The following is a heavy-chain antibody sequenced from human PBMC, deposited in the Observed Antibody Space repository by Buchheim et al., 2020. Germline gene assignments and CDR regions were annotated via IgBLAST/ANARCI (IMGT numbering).Heavy chain of an antibody. CDR3: AKGTSGSYYYYYYYGMDV. J-gene: IGHJ6*02. D-gene: IGHD1-26*01. CDR1: GFTLSSYA. Sequence: EVQLLESGGGLVQPGGSLRLSCAASGFTLSSYAMSWVRQAPGKGLEWVSAISGSGGSTYYADSMKGRFTISRDNSKNTLYLQMNSLRAEDTAVYYCAKGTSGSYYYYYYYGMDVWGQGTT. V-gene: IGHV3-23*01. CDR2: ISGSGGST.